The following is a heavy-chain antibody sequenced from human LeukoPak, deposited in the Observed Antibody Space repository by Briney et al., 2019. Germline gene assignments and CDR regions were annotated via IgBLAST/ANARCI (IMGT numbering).Heavy chain of an antibody. CDR2: IWYDGSNK. Sequence: PGRSLRLSCAASGFTFSSYGMYWVRQAPGKGLEWVAVIWYDGSNKYYADSVKGRFTISRDNSKNTLYLQMNSLTAEDTAVYYCAKEFPSPIYGMDVWGQGTTVTVSS. CDR3: AKEFPSPIYGMDV. CDR1: GFTFSSYG. V-gene: IGHV3-33*06. J-gene: IGHJ6*02.